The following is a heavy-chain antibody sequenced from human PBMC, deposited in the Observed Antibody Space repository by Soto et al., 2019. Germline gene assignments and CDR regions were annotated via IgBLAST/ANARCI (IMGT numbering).Heavy chain of an antibody. CDR1: AVTFRRFG. J-gene: IGHJ5*02. D-gene: IGHD6-19*01. V-gene: IGHV3-74*01. CDR3: ARGVAQSNGFGVP. Sequence: YFRHSCAGSAVTFRRFGMLLCRHAPGKGLVWASRISGDGSSTSYADSVKGRFTISRDNAKDTLYLQLNSLRAEVTAVYDCARGVAQSNGFGVPCGQG. CDR2: ISGDGSST.